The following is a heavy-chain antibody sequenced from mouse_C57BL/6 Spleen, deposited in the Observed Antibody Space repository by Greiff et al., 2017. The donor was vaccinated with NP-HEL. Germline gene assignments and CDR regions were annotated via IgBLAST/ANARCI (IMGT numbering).Heavy chain of an antibody. V-gene: IGHV1-42*01. D-gene: IGHD4-1*01. CDR3: ARWELDYFDY. J-gene: IGHJ2*01. CDR2: INPSTGGT. Sequence: VQLQQSGPELVKPGASVKISCKASGYSFTGYYMNWVKQSPEKSLEWIGEINPSTGGTTYNQKFKAKATLTVDKSSSTAYMQLKSLTSEDSAVYYCARWELDYFDYWGQGTTLTVSS. CDR1: GYSFTGYY.